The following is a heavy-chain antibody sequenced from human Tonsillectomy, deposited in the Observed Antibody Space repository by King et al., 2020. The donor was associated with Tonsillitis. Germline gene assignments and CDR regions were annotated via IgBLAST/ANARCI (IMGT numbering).Heavy chain of an antibody. Sequence: VQLVESGAEVKNPGASVKVSCKASGYTFPNFYIHWVRQAPGQGLEWMGIIDSSVGSTSYAQKFRGRATMTRDTSTSTVYMELKSLRSEDTAIYYCARESEGWKYGIDYWGQGSLVTVSS. CDR1: GYTFPNFY. V-gene: IGHV1-46*01. CDR2: IDSSVGST. CDR3: ARESEGWKYGIDY. J-gene: IGHJ4*02. D-gene: IGHD1-7*01.